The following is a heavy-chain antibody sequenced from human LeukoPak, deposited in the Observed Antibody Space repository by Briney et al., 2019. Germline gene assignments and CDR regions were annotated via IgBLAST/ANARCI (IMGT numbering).Heavy chain of an antibody. CDR3: ARAHDYYGSGRRPPYYYYYGMDV. CDR2: IKQDGSEK. D-gene: IGHD3-10*01. V-gene: IGHV3-7*01. CDR1: GFTFSSYW. Sequence: GGSLRLSCAASGFTFSSYWMSWVRQAPGKGLEWVANIKQDGSEKYYVDSVKGRFTISRDNAKNSLYLRMNSLRAEDTAVYYCARAHDYYGSGRRPPYYYYYGMDVWGQGTTVTVSS. J-gene: IGHJ6*02.